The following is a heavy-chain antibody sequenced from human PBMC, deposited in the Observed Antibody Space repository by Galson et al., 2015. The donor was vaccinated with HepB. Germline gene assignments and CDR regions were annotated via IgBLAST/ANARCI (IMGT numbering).Heavy chain of an antibody. CDR3: ARPAQRSSSYVPFDL. CDR1: AASLSTYY. CDR2: VYYSGST. D-gene: IGHD3-3*01. J-gene: IGHJ4*02. Sequence: TLSLTCSVSAASLSTYYWSWIRQSPGKGLEWIGYVYYSGSTNYNPSLKSRVTISVNKSKNEFYLKLTSVTAADTAVYYCARPAQRSSSYVPFDLWGQGTLVTVSS. V-gene: IGHV4-59*12.